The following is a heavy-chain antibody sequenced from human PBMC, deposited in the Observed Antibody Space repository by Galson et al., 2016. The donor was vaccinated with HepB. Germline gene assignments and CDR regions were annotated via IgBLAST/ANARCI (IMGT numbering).Heavy chain of an antibody. Sequence: SLRLSCAASGFTFSTYWMIWVRQAPGKGLECVAIIKEDGSDKYYADSVKGRFTISRDNAKNSLYLQMNSLRADDTAVYYCVSQVYGDFGTWGQGTLVTVSS. V-gene: IGHV3-7*01. CDR3: VSQVYGDFGT. CDR2: IKEDGSDK. D-gene: IGHD4-17*01. J-gene: IGHJ5*02. CDR1: GFTFSTYW.